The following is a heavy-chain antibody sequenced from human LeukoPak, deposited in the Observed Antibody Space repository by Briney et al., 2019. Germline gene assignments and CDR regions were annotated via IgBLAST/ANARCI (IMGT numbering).Heavy chain of an antibody. D-gene: IGHD2-15*01. CDR1: GFTFNSYS. J-gene: IGHJ4*02. Sequence: GGSLRLSCAASGFTFNSYSMNWVRQAPGKGLEWVSSISGSNSYIYYADSMKGRFTISRDNAKNSLYLQMNSLRAEDTAVYYCAREDIVLVVAAPFDYWGQGTLVTVSS. CDR2: ISGSNSYI. V-gene: IGHV3-21*04. CDR3: AREDIVLVVAAPFDY.